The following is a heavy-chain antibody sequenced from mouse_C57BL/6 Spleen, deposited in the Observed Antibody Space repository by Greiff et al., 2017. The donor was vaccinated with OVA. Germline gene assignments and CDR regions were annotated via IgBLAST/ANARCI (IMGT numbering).Heavy chain of an antibody. J-gene: IGHJ3*01. Sequence: QVQLQQPGAELVKPGASVKLSCKASGYTFTSYWMHWVKQRPGQGLEWIGMIHPNSGSTNYNEKFKSKATLTVDKSSSTAYMQLSSLTSEDSAVYYCARSYDYDGAWFAYWGQGTLGTVSA. CDR3: ARSYDYDGAWFAY. V-gene: IGHV1-64*01. CDR2: IHPNSGST. D-gene: IGHD2-4*01. CDR1: GYTFTSYW.